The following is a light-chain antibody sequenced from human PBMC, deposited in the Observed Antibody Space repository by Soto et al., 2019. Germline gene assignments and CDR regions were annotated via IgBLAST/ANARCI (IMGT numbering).Light chain of an antibody. CDR2: AAS. CDR3: QKYYNAPSS. V-gene: IGKV1-27*01. Sequence: DIQMTQSPSSLSASVGDRVTITCRASQDISNYLAWYQQKPGKVPKLLIYAASTLQSGVPSRFSGSGSVTDFKLTISSLQPEDVATYYYQKYYNAPSSFAQGTKLEIK. J-gene: IGKJ2*01. CDR1: QDISNY.